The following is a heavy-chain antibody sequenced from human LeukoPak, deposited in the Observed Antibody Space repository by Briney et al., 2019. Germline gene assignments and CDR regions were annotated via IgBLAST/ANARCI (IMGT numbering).Heavy chain of an antibody. J-gene: IGHJ3*02. Sequence: GGSLRLSCAASGFTFSNYAMSWVRQAPGKGLEWVSAISGSGGSTYYTDSVKGRFTISRDNSKNTLWLQMNSLRAEDTAVYYCAKDGFLLWRGAFDIWGQGTMVTVSS. CDR2: ISGSGGST. V-gene: IGHV3-23*01. CDR3: AKDGFLLWRGAFDI. CDR1: GFTFSNYA. D-gene: IGHD2-21*01.